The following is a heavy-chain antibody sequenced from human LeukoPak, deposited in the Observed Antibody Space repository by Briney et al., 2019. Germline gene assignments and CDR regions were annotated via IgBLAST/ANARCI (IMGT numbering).Heavy chain of an antibody. V-gene: IGHV5-51*01. CDR1: GPSFTTLW. CDR3: ARYSSGSANYYSHE. CDR2: IYPGDSDV. D-gene: IGHD3-22*01. Sequence: GEPLKISGKVSGPSFTTLWIGGVRQMPGKGLEWMGIIYPGDSDVRYRPSFEGQVSISVDRSLTTAYLQWSSLKASDTAMYYCARYSSGSANYYSHEWGQGTLVTVSS. J-gene: IGHJ4*02.